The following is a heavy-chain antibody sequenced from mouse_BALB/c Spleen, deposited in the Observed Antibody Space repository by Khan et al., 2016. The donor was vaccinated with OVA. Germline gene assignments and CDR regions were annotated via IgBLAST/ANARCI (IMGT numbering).Heavy chain of an antibody. Sequence: VQLKESGAELVRPGALVKLSCKASGFNIKAYYMHWIKQRPEQGLVWIGRIDPENGNTIYDPKFQGKASITSDTSSNTAYLQLSSLPSADTAVYYSARDWYSPWVANWGQGTLVTVSA. CDR2: IDPENGNT. CDR3: ARDWYSPWVAN. V-gene: IGHV14-1*02. CDR1: GFNIKAYY. D-gene: IGHD1-1*02. J-gene: IGHJ3*01.